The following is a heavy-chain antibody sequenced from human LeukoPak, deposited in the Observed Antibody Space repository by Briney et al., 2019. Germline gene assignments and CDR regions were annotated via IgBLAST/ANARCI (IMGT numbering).Heavy chain of an antibody. Sequence: GGSLRLSCAASGFTVSRIYTSAGSRTPGEGQEWVSVIYSGGSTYYADSVTGRFTISRDNSKNTLYLQMYSLRAEDTAVYYCVRGGQGNVPATFDYWGKGTLVTVSS. V-gene: IGHV3-66*01. CDR3: VRGGQGNVPATFDY. CDR1: GFTVSRIY. D-gene: IGHD3-16*01. J-gene: IGHJ4*02. CDR2: IYSGGST.